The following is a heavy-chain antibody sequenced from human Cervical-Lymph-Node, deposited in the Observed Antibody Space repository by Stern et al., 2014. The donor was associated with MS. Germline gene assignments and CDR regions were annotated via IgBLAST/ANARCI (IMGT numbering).Heavy chain of an antibody. V-gene: IGHV3-30*03. Sequence: VQLVESGGGVVQPGRSLPLSCAASGFSLSNSGMPSVRQAPGKGLEWVAVMSFVGGNKKYGDSVKGRFSISRDMANNTLFLQMNSLRPEDTAVYYCMGVGDAMHVWGQGTTVIVSS. CDR2: MSFVGGNK. J-gene: IGHJ6*02. CDR1: GFSLSNSG. CDR3: MGVGDAMHV.